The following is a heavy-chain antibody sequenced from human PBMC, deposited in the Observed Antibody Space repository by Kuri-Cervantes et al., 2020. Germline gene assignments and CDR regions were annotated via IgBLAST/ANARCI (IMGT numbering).Heavy chain of an antibody. J-gene: IGHJ5*02. V-gene: IGHV1-69*13. CDR3: ARVGSGYETA. Sequence: SLKVSCKASGYTFTSYGISWVRQAPGQGLEWMGGIIPIFGTANYAQKFQGRVTITADESTSTAYMELSSLRSEDTAVYYCARVGSGYETAWGQGTLVTGSS. D-gene: IGHD5-12*01. CDR2: IIPIFGTA. CDR1: GYTFTSYG.